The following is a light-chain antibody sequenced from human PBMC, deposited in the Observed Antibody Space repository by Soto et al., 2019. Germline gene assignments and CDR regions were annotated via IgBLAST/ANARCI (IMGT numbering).Light chain of an antibody. CDR3: CSSVGSYV. CDR2: EVT. J-gene: IGLJ1*01. CDR1: SSDVENYKL. V-gene: IGLV2-23*02. Sequence: QSVLDQPASVSGSPGQSVTISCTATSSDVENYKLVSWYQQHPGKAPKLNIYEVTKRPSGVSNRFSGSKSANTASLTISGLQPEDEADYYCCSSVGSYVFGTGTKVTVL.